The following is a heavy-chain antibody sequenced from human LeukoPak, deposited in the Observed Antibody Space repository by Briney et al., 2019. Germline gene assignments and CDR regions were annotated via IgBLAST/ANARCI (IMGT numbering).Heavy chain of an antibody. CDR1: GFTFSSYA. V-gene: IGHV3-23*01. J-gene: IGHJ4*02. D-gene: IGHD6-19*01. CDR3: ATQRVPYSSGWSNFDY. Sequence: GGSLRLSCAASGFTFSSYAMSWVRQAPGKGLEWVSAISGSGGSTYYADSVKGRFTIPRDNSKNTLYLQMNSLRAEDTAVYYCATQRVPYSSGWSNFDYWGQGTLVTVSS. CDR2: ISGSGGST.